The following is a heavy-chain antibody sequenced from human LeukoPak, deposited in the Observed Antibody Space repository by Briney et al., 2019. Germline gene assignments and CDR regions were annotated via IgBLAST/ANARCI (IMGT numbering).Heavy chain of an antibody. V-gene: IGHV3-11*01. CDR3: ARDEAYYYDSSGYDY. D-gene: IGHD3-22*01. J-gene: IGHJ4*02. CDR2: ISSSGSTI. Sequence: PGGSLRLSCAASGFTFSDYYMSWIRQAPGKGLEWVSYISSSGSTIYYADSVKGRFTISRDNAKNSLYLQMNSLRDEDTAVSYCARDEAYYYDSSGYDYWGQGTLVTVSS. CDR1: GFTFSDYY.